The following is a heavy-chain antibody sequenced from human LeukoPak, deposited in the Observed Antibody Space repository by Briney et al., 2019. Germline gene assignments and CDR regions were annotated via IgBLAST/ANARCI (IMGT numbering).Heavy chain of an antibody. J-gene: IGHJ5*02. CDR3: ARETYNDFWSGLNWFDP. CDR1: EFTFSVYT. V-gene: IGHV3-21*01. CDR2: ISPSSSSI. D-gene: IGHD3-3*01. Sequence: GGSLRLSCTASEFTFSVYTMNWVRQAPGEGLEWVSSISPSSSSIYYADSVRGRFTVSRDNAKKSLSPQMNSLRVEDTAIYYCARETYNDFWSGLNWFDPWGQGTLVTVSS.